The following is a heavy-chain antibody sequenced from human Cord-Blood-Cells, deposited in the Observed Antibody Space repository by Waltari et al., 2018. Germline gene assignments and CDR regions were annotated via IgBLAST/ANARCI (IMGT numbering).Heavy chain of an antibody. D-gene: IGHD1-20*01. CDR1: GYTLTDLS. J-gene: IGHJ3*02. Sequence: QVQLVQSGAEVKKPGASVKVSCKVSGYTLTDLSMHWVRQAPGKGLEWMGGFDPEDGETIYAQKFQGRVTMTEDTSTDTAYMELSSLRSEDTAVYYCTVHNWNDVAFDIWGQGTMVTVSS. CDR3: TVHNWNDVAFDI. V-gene: IGHV1-24*01. CDR2: FDPEDGET.